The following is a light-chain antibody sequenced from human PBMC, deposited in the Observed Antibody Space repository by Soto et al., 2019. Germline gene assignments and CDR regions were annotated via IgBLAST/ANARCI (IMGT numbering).Light chain of an antibody. CDR2: KAS. Sequence: DIKMTQSPSTLTRSVENRVTITCRASQTISSWLAWYQQKPGKAPKLLIYKASTLKSGVPSRFSGSGSGTEFTLTISSLQPDDFATYYCQHYNSYSEAFGQGTKVDI. CDR3: QHYNSYSEA. CDR1: QTISSW. V-gene: IGKV1-5*03. J-gene: IGKJ1*01.